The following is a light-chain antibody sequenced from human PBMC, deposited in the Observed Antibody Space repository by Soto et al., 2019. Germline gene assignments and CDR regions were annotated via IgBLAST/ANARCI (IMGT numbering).Light chain of an antibody. Sequence: DIQMNQSPSPPSASVGDGGTLTCPVSQSVSIYLNWYQQIPGKAPKLLIYAASSLQSGVPSRFSGSGSGTDFTLTISSLHPDDFATYYCQQSYSTPPGTFGQGTKVDIK. CDR3: QQSYSTPPGT. J-gene: IGKJ1*01. CDR1: QSVSIY. V-gene: IGKV1-39*01. CDR2: AAS.